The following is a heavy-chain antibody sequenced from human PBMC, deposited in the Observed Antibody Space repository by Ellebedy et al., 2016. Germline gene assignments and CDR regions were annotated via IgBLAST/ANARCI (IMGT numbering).Heavy chain of an antibody. V-gene: IGHV3-30*03. D-gene: IGHD3-16*01. CDR2: ISYDGSNK. CDR1: GFTFSSYG. CDR3: ARDFGAPASYLGY. J-gene: IGHJ4*02. Sequence: GESLKISXAASGFTFSSYGMHWVRQAPGKGLEWVAVISYDGSNKYYADSVKGRFTISRDNSKNTLYLQMNSLRAEDTAVYYCARDFGAPASYLGYWGQGTLVTVSS.